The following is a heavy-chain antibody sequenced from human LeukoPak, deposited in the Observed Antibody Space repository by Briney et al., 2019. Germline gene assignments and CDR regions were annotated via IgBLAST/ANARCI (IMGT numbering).Heavy chain of an antibody. CDR1: GYTFTSYG. D-gene: IGHD5-24*01. CDR2: INPSGGNT. Sequence: GASVKVSCKASGYTFTSYGISWVRQAPGQGLEWMGIINPSGGNTSYAQKFQGRVTMTRDTSTSTVYMELRSLRSDDTAVYYCARYPPRTRDGYNQAIFDYWGQGTLVTVSS. J-gene: IGHJ4*02. CDR3: ARYPPRTRDGYNQAIFDY. V-gene: IGHV1-46*01.